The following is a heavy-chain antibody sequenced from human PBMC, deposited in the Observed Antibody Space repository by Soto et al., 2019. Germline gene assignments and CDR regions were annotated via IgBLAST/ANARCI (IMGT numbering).Heavy chain of an antibody. D-gene: IGHD3-10*01. J-gene: IGHJ4*02. Sequence: PGGSLRLSCAASGFTFSSYAMSWVRQAPGKGLGWVAGISGTGGITVYADSVKGRFTISRDNSKNTLGLQMDSLRAEDTAVYYCAKDSGSGSRSYSWGSFDYWDQGTLVTVSS. V-gene: IGHV3-23*01. CDR1: GFTFSSYA. CDR3: AKDSGSGSRSYSWGSFDY. CDR2: ISGTGGIT.